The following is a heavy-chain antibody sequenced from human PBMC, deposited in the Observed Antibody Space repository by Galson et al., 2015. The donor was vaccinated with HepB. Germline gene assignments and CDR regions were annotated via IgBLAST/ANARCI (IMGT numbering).Heavy chain of an antibody. CDR1: GYTFTGYY. Sequence: SVKVSCKASGYTFTGYYMHWVRQAPGQGLEWMGWINPNSGGTDYAQKFQGRVTMTRDTSISTAYMELSSLRSDDTAVYYCARDESSGYLAWYFDYWGQGTLVTVSP. D-gene: IGHD3-22*01. CDR2: INPNSGGT. J-gene: IGHJ4*02. V-gene: IGHV1-2*02. CDR3: ARDESSGYLAWYFDY.